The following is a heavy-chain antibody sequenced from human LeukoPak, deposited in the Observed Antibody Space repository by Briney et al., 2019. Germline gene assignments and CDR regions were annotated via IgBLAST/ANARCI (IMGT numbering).Heavy chain of an antibody. CDR3: AKDRDWLLLGYYFDY. Sequence: PGGSLRLSCAASGFTFSNFWMSWVRQAPGKGLEWVANIKQDGSEKYYVDSVKGRFTISRDNAKNSVSLQMNSLRAEDTAVYYCAKDRDWLLLGYYFDYWGQGTLVTVSS. V-gene: IGHV3-7*01. CDR2: IKQDGSEK. J-gene: IGHJ4*02. CDR1: GFTFSNFW. D-gene: IGHD3-9*01.